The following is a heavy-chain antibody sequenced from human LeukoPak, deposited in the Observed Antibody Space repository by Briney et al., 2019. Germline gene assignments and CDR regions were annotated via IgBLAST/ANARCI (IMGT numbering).Heavy chain of an antibody. V-gene: IGHV3-7*01. J-gene: IGHJ4*02. Sequence: GGSLRLSCAASGLTFSSYWMSWVRQAPGKGLEWVANIKQDGSEKYYVDSVKGRFTISRDNAKNSLYLQMNSLRAEDTAVYYCARSRSSSWKYYFDYWGQGTLVTVSS. CDR3: ARSRSSSWKYYFDY. D-gene: IGHD6-13*01. CDR2: IKQDGSEK. CDR1: GLTFSSYW.